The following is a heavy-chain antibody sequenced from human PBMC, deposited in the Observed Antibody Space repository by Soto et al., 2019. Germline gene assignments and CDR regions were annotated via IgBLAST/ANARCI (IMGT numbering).Heavy chain of an antibody. CDR2: MNPNSGNT. CDR3: ARGLSSITMVRRRRYYYYMDV. D-gene: IGHD3-10*01. Sequence: ASVKVSCKASGYTFTSYDINWVRQATGQGLEWMGWMNPNSGNTGYAQKFQGRVTMTRNTSISTAYMELSSLRSEDTAVYYCARGLSSITMVRRRRYYYYMDVWGKGTTVTGLL. V-gene: IGHV1-8*01. J-gene: IGHJ6*03. CDR1: GYTFTSYD.